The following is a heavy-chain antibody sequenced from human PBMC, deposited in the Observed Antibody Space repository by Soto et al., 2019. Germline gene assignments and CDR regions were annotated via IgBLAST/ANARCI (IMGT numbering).Heavy chain of an antibody. CDR2: ISGSGGST. J-gene: IGHJ4*02. V-gene: IGHV3-23*01. CDR1: GFTFSSYA. CDR3: AKEVWGSGTYPGY. Sequence: EVQLLEAGGGLVQPGGSLRLSCAASGFTFSSYAMSWVRQAPGKGLEWVSTISGSGGSTYFADSVKGRFTISRDNSKNTLYLHMNSLRAEDTAVYYCAKEVWGSGTYPGYWGQGTLVTVSS. D-gene: IGHD3-10*01.